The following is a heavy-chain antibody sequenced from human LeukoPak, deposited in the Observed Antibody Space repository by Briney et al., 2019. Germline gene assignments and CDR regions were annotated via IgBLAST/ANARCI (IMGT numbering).Heavy chain of an antibody. CDR2: IYPGDSDT. D-gene: IGHD3-10*01. J-gene: IGHJ6*02. Sequence: GESLKISCKASGYSFAAYWIGWVRQMPGKGLGWMGIIYPGDSDTRYRPSFQGQVTISADKSFNTAYLQWNSLKASDTAIYYCARSDQLKWFGDPRRPYYYGMDVWGQGTTVTVSS. CDR1: GYSFAAYW. V-gene: IGHV5-51*01. CDR3: ARSDQLKWFGDPRRPYYYGMDV.